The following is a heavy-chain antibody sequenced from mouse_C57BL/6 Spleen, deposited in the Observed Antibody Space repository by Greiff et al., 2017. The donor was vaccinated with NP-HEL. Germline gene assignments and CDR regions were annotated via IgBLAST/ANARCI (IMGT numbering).Heavy chain of an antibody. D-gene: IGHD1-1*02. V-gene: IGHV3-6*01. CDR1: GYSITSGYY. J-gene: IGHJ1*03. CDR3: ARAGSPGYWYFDV. Sequence: EVHLVESGPGLVKPSQSLSLTCSVTGYSITSGYYWNWIRQFPGNKLEWMGYISYDGSNNYNPSLKNRISITRDTSKNQFFLKLNSVTTEDTATYYCARAGSPGYWYFDVWGTGTTVTVSS. CDR2: ISYDGSN.